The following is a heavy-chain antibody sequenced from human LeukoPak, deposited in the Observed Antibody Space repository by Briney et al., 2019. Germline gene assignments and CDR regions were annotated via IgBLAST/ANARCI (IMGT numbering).Heavy chain of an antibody. D-gene: IGHD3-9*01. CDR2: ISYDGSNK. J-gene: IGHJ4*02. CDR1: GFTFSSYA. Sequence: GGSLRLSCAASGFTFSSYAMHWVRQAPGKGLEWVAVISYDGSNKYYADSVKGRFTISRDNSKNTLYLQMNSLRAEDTAVYYCARPRYFDWLLEGEYFDYWGQGTLVTVSS. V-gene: IGHV3-30*04. CDR3: ARPRYFDWLLEGEYFDY.